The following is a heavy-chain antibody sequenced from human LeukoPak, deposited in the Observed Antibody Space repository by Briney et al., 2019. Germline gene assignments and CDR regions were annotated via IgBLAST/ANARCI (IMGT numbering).Heavy chain of an antibody. Sequence: GGSLRLSCAASGFTFSSYAMYWVRQAPGKGLEWVSGIFGSGGSTHYADSVKGRFTVSRDNAKNTLYLQMNSLRAEDTAVYYCARGNYYGMDVWGQGTTVTVSS. CDR3: ARGNYYGMDV. CDR1: GFTFSSYA. D-gene: IGHD2/OR15-2a*01. V-gene: IGHV3-23*01. CDR2: IFGSGGST. J-gene: IGHJ6*02.